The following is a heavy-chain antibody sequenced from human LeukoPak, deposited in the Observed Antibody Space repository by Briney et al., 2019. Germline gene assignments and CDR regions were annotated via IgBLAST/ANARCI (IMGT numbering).Heavy chain of an antibody. CDR2: ISSSSSYI. CDR3: ARDDSPYCGGGCYSRSWYNFDY. Sequence: GGSLRLSCAASGFTFSSYSMNWVRQAPGKGLEWVSSISSSSSYIYYADSVKGRFTISRDNAKNSLYLQMNSLRAEDTAVYYCARDDSPYCGGGCYSRSWYNFDYWGQGTLVTVSS. V-gene: IGHV3-21*01. D-gene: IGHD2-21*02. CDR1: GFTFSSYS. J-gene: IGHJ4*02.